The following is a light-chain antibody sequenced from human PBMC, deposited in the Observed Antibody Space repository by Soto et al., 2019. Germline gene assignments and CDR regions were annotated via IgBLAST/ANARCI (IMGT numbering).Light chain of an antibody. CDR3: SSYASSSTLVL. J-gene: IGLJ3*02. V-gene: IGLV2-14*01. CDR1: TRDVGGHNR. Sequence: QPVLTQPASVSGSPGQSITISCTGTTRDVGGHNRVSWYQQHPGKAPKLMIFDVSNRPSGVSNRFSGSKSGNTASLTISGLQAEDEADYYCSSYASSSTLVLFGGGTKLTVL. CDR2: DVS.